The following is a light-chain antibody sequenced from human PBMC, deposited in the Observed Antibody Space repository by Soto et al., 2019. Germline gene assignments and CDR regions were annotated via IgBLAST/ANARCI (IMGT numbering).Light chain of an antibody. Sequence: DIQMTQSPSSLSASVGGRVTITCRASQSISSYLNWYQQKPGKAPKLLIYAASSLQSGVPSRFSGTGSGTDFTLTISSLQPEDFATYYCQQSYSTITFGQGTRLEI. CDR1: QSISSY. V-gene: IGKV1-39*01. J-gene: IGKJ5*01. CDR3: QQSYSTIT. CDR2: AAS.